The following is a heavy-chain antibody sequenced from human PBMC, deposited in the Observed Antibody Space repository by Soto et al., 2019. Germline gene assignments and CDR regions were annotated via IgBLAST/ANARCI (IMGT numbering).Heavy chain of an antibody. V-gene: IGHV1-18*01. CDR1: GYTFTTHG. J-gene: IGHJ5*02. CDR3: ARDLGYCRSGSCYREWFHP. CDR2: VRGDNGHT. Sequence: QVQLVQSGAEVKKPGASVKVSCKASGYTFTTHGISWVRQVPGQGLEWMGWVRGDNGHTNYAQSLQGRVTMTTDTSPSTAYIELRSLRSDVTAVYCCARDLGYCRSGSCYREWFHPWGQGTLVNVSS. D-gene: IGHD2-15*01.